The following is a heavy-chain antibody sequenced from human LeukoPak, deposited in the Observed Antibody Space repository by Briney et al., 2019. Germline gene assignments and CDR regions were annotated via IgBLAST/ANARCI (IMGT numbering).Heavy chain of an antibody. J-gene: IGHJ4*02. D-gene: IGHD3-9*01. V-gene: IGHV1-24*01. CDR2: FDPGDDEI. CDR3: AIGTHYDILPH. Sequence: GASVKVSCKVSGYTLTELSTHWVRQAPGKGLEWLGGFDPGDDEIIYAQRFQGRVTMTEDTSTDTAYMELSSLRSEDTAVYYCAIGTHYDILPHWGQGTLVTVSS. CDR1: GYTLTELS.